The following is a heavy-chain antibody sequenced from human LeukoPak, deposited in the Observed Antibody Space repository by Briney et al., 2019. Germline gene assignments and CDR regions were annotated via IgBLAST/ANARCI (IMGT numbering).Heavy chain of an antibody. V-gene: IGHV5-51*01. CDR2: IYPGDSDT. J-gene: IGHJ6*03. Sequence: GESLKISCKGSGYSFTSYWIGWVRQMPGKGLEWMGIIYPGDSDTRYSPSFQGQVTISADKSISTAYLQWSSLKASDTAMYYCARQLSVRYSSSSGNYYYYYYMDAWGKGTTVTVSS. CDR1: GYSFTSYW. CDR3: ARQLSVRYSSSSGNYYYYYYMDA. D-gene: IGHD6-6*01.